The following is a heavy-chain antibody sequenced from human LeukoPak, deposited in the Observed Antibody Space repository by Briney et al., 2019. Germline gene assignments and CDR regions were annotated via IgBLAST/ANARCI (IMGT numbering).Heavy chain of an antibody. J-gene: IGHJ3*02. D-gene: IGHD6-13*01. V-gene: IGHV4-30-4*08. CDR2: IYYSGST. CDR1: GFTFSSYA. CDR3: ARDSSKGAFDI. Sequence: LRLSCAASGFTFSSYAMSWIRQPPGKGLEWTGYIYYSGSTYYNPSLKSRVTISVDTSKNQFSLKLSSVTAADTAVYYCARDSSKGAFDIWGQGTMVTVSS.